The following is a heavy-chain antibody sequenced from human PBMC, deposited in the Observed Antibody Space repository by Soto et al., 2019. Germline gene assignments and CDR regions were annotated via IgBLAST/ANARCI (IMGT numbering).Heavy chain of an antibody. J-gene: IGHJ6*02. CDR3: ARDRVPRHYGMDV. D-gene: IGHD1-1*01. CDR1: GGSISSGGYY. Sequence: SETLSLTCTVSGGSISSGGYYWSWIRQHPGKGLEWIGYIYYSGSTYYNPSLKSRVTISVDTSKNQFSLKLSSVTAADTAVYYCARDRVPRHYGMDVWGQGTTVTVSS. CDR2: IYYSGST. V-gene: IGHV4-31*03.